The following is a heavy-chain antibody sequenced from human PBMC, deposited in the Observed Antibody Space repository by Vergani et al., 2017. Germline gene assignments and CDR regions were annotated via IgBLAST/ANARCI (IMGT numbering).Heavy chain of an antibody. CDR3: ARDGRIDAEGPELDY. V-gene: IGHV3-74*02. CDR1: GFTFSRHW. Sequence: VQLVESGGGVVQPGGSLRLSCEASGFTFSRHWMHWVRQAPGKGLVWVSRVNPEGTNTPYADSVKGRFTISRDNAKNMMYLQLNSLRDEDTAVYYCARDGRIDAEGPELDYWGQGTLVTVSS. J-gene: IGHJ4*02. D-gene: IGHD1-14*01. CDR2: VNPEGTNT.